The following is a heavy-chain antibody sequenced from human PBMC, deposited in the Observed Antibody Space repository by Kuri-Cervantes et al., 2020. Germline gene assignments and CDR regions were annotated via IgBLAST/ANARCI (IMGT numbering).Heavy chain of an antibody. Sequence: ASVKVSCKTSGYTFTDSYIHWVRQAPGLGLEWMGWINPKSGGTNSAPKFHGRVTMTRDTSISTAYMELSRLRSDDTAVYYCARDLTTWAAEPPLYYYGMDVWGQGTTVTVSS. CDR3: ARDLTTWAAEPPLYYYGMDV. CDR2: INPKSGGT. V-gene: IGHV1-2*02. D-gene: IGHD6-13*01. J-gene: IGHJ6*02. CDR1: GYTFTDSY.